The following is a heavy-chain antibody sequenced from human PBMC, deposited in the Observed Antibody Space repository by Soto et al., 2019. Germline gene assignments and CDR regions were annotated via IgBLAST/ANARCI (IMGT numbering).Heavy chain of an antibody. Sequence: PGGSLRLSCAASGFTVSTKYMNWVRQAPGKGLEWVSLIYSGGSTYYANSVKGRFTISRDNSKNTLYLQMNSLRPEDTAVYYCARDGTGTDSGYYGMDVWGQGTTVTVSS. V-gene: IGHV3-53*01. CDR1: GFTVSTKY. CDR3: ARDGTGTDSGYYGMDV. D-gene: IGHD1-7*01. CDR2: IYSGGST. J-gene: IGHJ6*02.